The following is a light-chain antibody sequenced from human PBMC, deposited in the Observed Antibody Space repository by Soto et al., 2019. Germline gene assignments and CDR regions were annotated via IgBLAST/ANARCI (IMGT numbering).Light chain of an antibody. CDR2: DVS. CDR3: QQYHSYRT. Sequence: DIQMTQSPSTLSGSVGDRVTITCRASQTISSWLAWYQQKPGKAPKLLMYDVSSLESGVPSRFSGSGSGTEFTLTISSLQSDDFATYHCQQYHSYRTFGQGTKVDIK. V-gene: IGKV1-5*01. J-gene: IGKJ1*01. CDR1: QTISSW.